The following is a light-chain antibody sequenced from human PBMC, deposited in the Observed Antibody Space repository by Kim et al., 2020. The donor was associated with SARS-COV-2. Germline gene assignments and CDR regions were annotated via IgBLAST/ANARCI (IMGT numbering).Light chain of an antibody. CDR2: AAS. CDR1: RSITTY. Sequence: DIQMTQSPFSLSPSVGDRVTITCRASRSITTYLNWYQQKPGKAPKLLIYAASSLQSGVPSRFSGSGSGTDFTLTISSLQPEDFATYYCQQSYSTPYTFGPGTKLEI. J-gene: IGKJ2*01. V-gene: IGKV1-39*01. CDR3: QQSYSTPYT.